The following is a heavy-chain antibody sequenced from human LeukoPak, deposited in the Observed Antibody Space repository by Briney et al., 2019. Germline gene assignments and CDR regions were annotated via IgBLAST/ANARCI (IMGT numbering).Heavy chain of an antibody. CDR2: ITSSSSYI. CDR1: GFTFSNYI. J-gene: IGHJ4*02. CDR3: AVTASGCPH. Sequence: GGSLRLSCAASGFTFSNYIMNWVRQAPGQGLEWVSSITSSSSYIYYADSVKGRFTISRDNAKNSLYLQMNGLRAEDTAVYYCAVTASGCPHWGQGTLVTVSS. V-gene: IGHV3-21*01. D-gene: IGHD6-19*01.